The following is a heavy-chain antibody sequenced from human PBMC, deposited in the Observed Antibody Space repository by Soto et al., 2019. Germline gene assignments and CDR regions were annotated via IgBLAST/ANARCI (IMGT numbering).Heavy chain of an antibody. CDR1: GYTFTVYY. CDR2: INPNSGGT. J-gene: IGHJ4*02. Sequence: APVKVSCKASGYTFTVYYMHCVLQAPGQGLEWMGWINPNSGGTNYAQKFQGRVTMTRDTSISTAYMELSRLRSDDTAVYYCARPTHLAELKNWGQGTPVTVSS. CDR3: ARPTHLAELKN. V-gene: IGHV1-2*02. D-gene: IGHD1-7*01.